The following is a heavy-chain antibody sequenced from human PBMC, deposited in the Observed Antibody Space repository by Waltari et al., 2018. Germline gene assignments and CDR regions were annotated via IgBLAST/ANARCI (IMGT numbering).Heavy chain of an antibody. CDR1: GFSLSTSGVG. CDR3: AHMLRIDFWSGYLYDAFDI. J-gene: IGHJ3*02. Sequence: QITLKESGPTLVKPTQTLTLTCTFSGFSLSTSGVGVGWIRQPPGKALEWLALIYWNDDKRYSPSLKSRLTITKDTSKNQVVLTMTNMDPVDTATYYCAHMLRIDFWSGYLYDAFDIWGQGTMVTVSS. V-gene: IGHV2-5*01. D-gene: IGHD3-3*01. CDR2: IYWNDDK.